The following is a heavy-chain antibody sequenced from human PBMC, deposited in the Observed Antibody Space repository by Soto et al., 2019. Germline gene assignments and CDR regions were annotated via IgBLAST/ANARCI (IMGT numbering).Heavy chain of an antibody. D-gene: IGHD2-2*01. Sequence: QVQLVESGGGVVQPGRSLRLSCAASGFTYSSYAMHWVRQAPGKGLEWVAVISYDGSNKYYADSVKGRFTISRDNSKNTLYRQMNSLRAEDTAVYYCARDGVVLVPAAPIYFDYWGQGTLVTVSS. CDR3: ARDGVVLVPAAPIYFDY. V-gene: IGHV3-30-3*01. J-gene: IGHJ4*02. CDR2: ISYDGSNK. CDR1: GFTYSSYA.